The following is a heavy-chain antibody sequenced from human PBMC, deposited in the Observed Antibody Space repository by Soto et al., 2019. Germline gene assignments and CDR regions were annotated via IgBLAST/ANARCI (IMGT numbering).Heavy chain of an antibody. Sequence: GGSLRLSCEASGFTFSNYAISWVRQAPGKGLEWVSSISGSGGSTYYADSVKGRFTISRDNSKNTLYLQMNSLRAEDTAVYYCATYSGNYERYGVYYGMDVWGQGTTVTVSS. CDR1: GFTFSNYA. D-gene: IGHD1-26*01. CDR3: ATYSGNYERYGVYYGMDV. J-gene: IGHJ6*02. V-gene: IGHV3-23*01. CDR2: ISGSGGST.